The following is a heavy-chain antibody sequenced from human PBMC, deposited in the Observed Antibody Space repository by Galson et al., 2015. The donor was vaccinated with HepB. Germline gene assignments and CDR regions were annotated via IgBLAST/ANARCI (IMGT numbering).Heavy chain of an antibody. V-gene: IGHV4-59*01. CDR3: ARAQGWDDAFDI. CDR1: GGSISSYY. J-gene: IGHJ3*02. D-gene: IGHD1-26*01. Sequence: ETLSLTCTVSGGSISSYYWSWIRQPPGKGLEWIGYIYYSGSTNYNPSLKSRVTISVDTSKNQFSLKLSSVTAADTAVYYCARAQGWDDAFDIWGQGTMVTVSS. CDR2: IYYSGST.